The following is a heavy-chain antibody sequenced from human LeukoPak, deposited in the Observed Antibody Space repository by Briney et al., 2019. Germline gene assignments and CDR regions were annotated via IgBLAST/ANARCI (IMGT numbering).Heavy chain of an antibody. CDR2: ISAYNGNT. CDR3: ARAPYDFWNYYYMDV. V-gene: IGHV1-18*01. Sequence: ASVKVSCKASGYTFTSYGISWVRQAPGQGLEWMGWISAYNGNTNYAQKLQGRVTMTTDTSTSTAYMELRSLRSDDTAVYYCARAPYDFWNYYYMDVWGKGTTVTVSS. D-gene: IGHD3-3*01. CDR1: GYTFTSYG. J-gene: IGHJ6*03.